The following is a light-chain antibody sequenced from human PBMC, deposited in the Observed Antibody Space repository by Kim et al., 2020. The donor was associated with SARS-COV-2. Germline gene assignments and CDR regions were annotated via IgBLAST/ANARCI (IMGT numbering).Light chain of an antibody. CDR2: DVS. Sequence: PSATISCTGTSSDIGAYNYVSWFQQHPGKVPKVIISDVSERPAGVSNLFSGSKSGNTASLTISRLQPEDEADYYCTSYTGSGTWVFGGGTQLTVL. V-gene: IGLV2-14*04. CDR3: TSYTGSGTWV. CDR1: SSDIGAYNY. J-gene: IGLJ3*02.